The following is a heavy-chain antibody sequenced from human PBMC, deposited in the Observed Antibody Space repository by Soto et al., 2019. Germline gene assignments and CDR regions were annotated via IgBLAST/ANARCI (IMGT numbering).Heavy chain of an antibody. CDR2: INPNSGGK. V-gene: IGHV1-2*04. CDR1: GYTFTGYY. J-gene: IGHJ6*02. D-gene: IGHD3-3*01. Sequence: ASVKVSCKASGYTFTGYYMHWVRQAPGQGLEWMGWINPNSGGKNYAQKFQGWVTMTRDTSISTAYMELSRLRSDDTAVYYCAREYYDFWSGYGMDVWGQGTTVTVSS. CDR3: AREYYDFWSGYGMDV.